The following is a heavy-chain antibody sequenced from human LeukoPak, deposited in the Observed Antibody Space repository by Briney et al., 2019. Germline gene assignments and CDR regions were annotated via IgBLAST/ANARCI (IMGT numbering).Heavy chain of an antibody. V-gene: IGHV4-61*02. CDR2: IYTSGST. CDR1: GGSISSGSYY. Sequence: PSQTLSLTCTVSGGSISSGSYYWSWIRQPAGKGLEWIGRIYTSGSTNYNPSLKSRVTMSVDTSKNQFSLKLSSVTAADTAVYYSAREQVVPAANNWFDPWGQGTLVTVSS. D-gene: IGHD2-2*01. CDR3: AREQVVPAANNWFDP. J-gene: IGHJ5*02.